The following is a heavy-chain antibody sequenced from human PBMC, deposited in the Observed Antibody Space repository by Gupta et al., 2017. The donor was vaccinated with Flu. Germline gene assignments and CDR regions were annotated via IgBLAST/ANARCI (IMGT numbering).Heavy chain of an antibody. CDR1: GYSFTSYW. J-gene: IGHJ4*02. CDR2: IYPGDSDT. D-gene: IGHD6-19*01. V-gene: IGHV5-51*01. Sequence: EVQLVQSGAEVKKPGESLKISCKGSGYSFTSYWIGWVRQMPGKGLEWMGIIYPGDSDTRYSPSFQGQVTISADKSISTAYLQWSSLKASDTAMYYCARKIAVAGTPWGYFDYWGQGTLVTVSS. CDR3: ARKIAVAGTPWGYFDY.